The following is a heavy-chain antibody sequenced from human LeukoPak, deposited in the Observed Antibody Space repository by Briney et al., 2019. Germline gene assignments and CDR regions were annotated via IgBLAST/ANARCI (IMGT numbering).Heavy chain of an antibody. CDR2: ISSSSTYI. V-gene: IGHV3-21*01. CDR1: GFTFSSYS. Sequence: PGGSLRLSCAASGFTFSSYSMNWVRQAPGKGLEWVSSISSSSTYIYSADSLKGRFTISRDNAKKSLYLQMNSLRAEDTALYYCARDGDTVLTRGYYYYMDVWGKGTTVTVSS. CDR3: ARDGDTVLTRGYYYYMDV. J-gene: IGHJ6*03. D-gene: IGHD4-23*01.